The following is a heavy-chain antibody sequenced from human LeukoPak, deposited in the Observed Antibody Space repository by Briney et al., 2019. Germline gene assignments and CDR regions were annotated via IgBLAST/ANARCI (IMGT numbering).Heavy chain of an antibody. CDR3: AKDPNLGTTHNHYFDY. J-gene: IGHJ4*02. CDR2: ISYDGSNK. Sequence: GGSLRLSCAASGFTFSSYGMHWVRQAPGKGLEWVAVISYDGSNKYYADSVKGRFTISRDNSKNTLYLQMNSLRAEDTAVYYCAKDPNLGTTHNHYFDYWGQGTLVTVSS. CDR1: GFTFSSYG. D-gene: IGHD1-1*01. V-gene: IGHV3-30*18.